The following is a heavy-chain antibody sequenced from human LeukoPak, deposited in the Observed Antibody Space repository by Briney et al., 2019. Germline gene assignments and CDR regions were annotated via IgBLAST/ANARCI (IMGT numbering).Heavy chain of an antibody. D-gene: IGHD2-2*01. Sequence: PGRSLRLSCAASGFTFDDYAMHWVRQAPGKGLEWVSGISWNSGSIGYADSVKGRFTISRDNAKNSLYLQMNSLRAEDMALYHCARQYCSSTSCFDAFDIWGQGTMVTVSS. CDR2: ISWNSGSI. J-gene: IGHJ3*02. CDR3: ARQYCSSTSCFDAFDI. CDR1: GFTFDDYA. V-gene: IGHV3-9*03.